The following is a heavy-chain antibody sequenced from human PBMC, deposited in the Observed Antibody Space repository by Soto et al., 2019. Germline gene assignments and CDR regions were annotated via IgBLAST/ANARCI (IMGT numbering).Heavy chain of an antibody. CDR3: ARDWVGDLAY. CDR2: ISGYNGDT. CDR1: GYTFTSYG. Sequence: QVQLVQSGGEVKQPGASVKVSCKTSGYTFTSYGISWVRQAPGQGLEWMGWISGYNGDTKYVQKFQGRVTLTTDTSTNTAYMGVRSLRSDDTAVYYCARDWVGDLAYWGQGTLVNVSS. J-gene: IGHJ4*02. V-gene: IGHV1-18*01. D-gene: IGHD4-17*01.